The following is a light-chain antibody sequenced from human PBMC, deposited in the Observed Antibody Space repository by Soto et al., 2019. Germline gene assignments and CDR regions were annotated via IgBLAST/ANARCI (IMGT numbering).Light chain of an antibody. CDR3: CSYEGSSTSWV. Sequence: QSALTQPASVSGSPGQSITISCTGTISDVGSYYLVSWYQQHPGKAPKLMIYEGSKRPSGVSSRFSGSKSGNTASLTISGLQAEDEADYYCCSYEGSSTSWVFGGGTKLTVL. J-gene: IGLJ3*02. CDR2: EGS. V-gene: IGLV2-23*01. CDR1: ISDVGSYYL.